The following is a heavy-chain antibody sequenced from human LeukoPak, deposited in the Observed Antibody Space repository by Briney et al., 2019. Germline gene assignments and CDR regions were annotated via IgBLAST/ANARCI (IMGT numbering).Heavy chain of an antibody. Sequence: SETLSLTCAVYGGSFSGYYWSWIRQPPGKGLEWIGEINHSGSTNYNSSLKSRVTISVDTSKNQFSLKLSSVTAADTAVYNCARRTTEVTPKGLGYFDLWGRGTLVTVSS. CDR1: GGSFSGYY. D-gene: IGHD4-23*01. V-gene: IGHV4-34*01. CDR2: INHSGST. J-gene: IGHJ2*01. CDR3: ARRTTEVTPKGLGYFDL.